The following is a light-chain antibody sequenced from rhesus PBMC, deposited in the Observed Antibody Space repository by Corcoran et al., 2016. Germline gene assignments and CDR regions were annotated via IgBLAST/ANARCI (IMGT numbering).Light chain of an antibody. CDR3: QQSSNFPLT. CDR2: FAS. J-gene: IGKJ4*01. Sequence: EIVLTQSPAFQSVTLKEKVTITCQASQSIGSSLHWYQQKPDQSPKLLIKFASQSISGVPSRVSGSGSGTDCTLTINSLEAEDAATYYCQQSSNFPLTFGGGTKVELK. V-gene: IGKV6-55*01. CDR1: QSIGSS.